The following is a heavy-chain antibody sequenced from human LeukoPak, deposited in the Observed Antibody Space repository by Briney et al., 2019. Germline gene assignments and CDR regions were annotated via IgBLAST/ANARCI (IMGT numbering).Heavy chain of an antibody. J-gene: IGHJ4*02. CDR3: ARGYYDYSNYEFDY. Sequence: ASVKVSCKASGYTFTGYYMHWVRQAPGQGLEWMGWINPNSGGTNYAQKFQGRVTMTRDTSISTAYMELSRLRSDDTAVYYCARGYYDYSNYEFDYWGQGTLVTVSS. V-gene: IGHV1-2*02. D-gene: IGHD4-11*01. CDR2: INPNSGGT. CDR1: GYTFTGYY.